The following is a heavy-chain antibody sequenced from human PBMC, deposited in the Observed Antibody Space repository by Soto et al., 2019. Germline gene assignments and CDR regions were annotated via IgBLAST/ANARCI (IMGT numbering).Heavy chain of an antibody. D-gene: IGHD6-25*01. J-gene: IGHJ5*02. Sequence: QLAQSGGGLVRPGGSLRLSCSASGFNFRVYYMHWVRQAPGKGLVWVSRISNDGKTATYADFVEGRFTVSKDNGNNMVNLQMNSLTVEDTAVYFCVRGGSWVDLWGQGSVVTVSP. CDR3: VRGGSWVDL. V-gene: IGHV3-74*03. CDR1: GFNFRVYY. CDR2: ISNDGKTA.